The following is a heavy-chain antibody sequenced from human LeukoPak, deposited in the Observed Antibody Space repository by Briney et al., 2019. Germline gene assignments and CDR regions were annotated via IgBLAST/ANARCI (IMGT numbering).Heavy chain of an antibody. J-gene: IGHJ4*02. V-gene: IGHV1-69*05. Sequence: SVKVSCKASGGTFSSYAISWVRQAPGQGLEWIGRIIPIFGTANYAQKFQGRVTITTDESTSTAYMELSSLRSEDTAVYYCARGTDTAMVTPFDYWGQGTLVTVSS. CDR1: GGTFSSYA. CDR3: ARGTDTAMVTPFDY. D-gene: IGHD5-18*01. CDR2: IIPIFGTA.